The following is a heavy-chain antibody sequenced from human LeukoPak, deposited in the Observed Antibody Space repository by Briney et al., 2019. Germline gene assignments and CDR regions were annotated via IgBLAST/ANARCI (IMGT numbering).Heavy chain of an antibody. J-gene: IGHJ4*02. D-gene: IGHD3-22*01. CDR2: IYYSGST. CDR1: GGSFSGYY. Sequence: SETLSLTCAVYGGSFSGYYWSWIRQPPGKGLEWIGSIYYSGSTYYNPSLKSRVTISVDTSKNQFSLKLSSVTAADTAVYYCARAGPGSSGYYPDCWGQGTLVTVSS. CDR3: ARAGPGSSGYYPDC. V-gene: IGHV4-34*01.